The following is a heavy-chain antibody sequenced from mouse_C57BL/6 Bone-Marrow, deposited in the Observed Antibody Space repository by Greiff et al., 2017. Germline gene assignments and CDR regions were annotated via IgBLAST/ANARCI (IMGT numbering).Heavy chain of an antibody. CDR1: GYAFSSYW. V-gene: IGHV1-80*01. Sequence: QVQLQQSGAELVKPGASVKISCKASGYAFSSYWMNLVKQRPGKGLEWIGQIYPGDGDTNYNGKFKGKATLTADKSSSTAYMQLSSLTSEDSAVYFCARSNYYGSSLDYWGQGTTLTVSS. CDR2: IYPGDGDT. J-gene: IGHJ2*01. CDR3: ARSNYYGSSLDY. D-gene: IGHD1-1*01.